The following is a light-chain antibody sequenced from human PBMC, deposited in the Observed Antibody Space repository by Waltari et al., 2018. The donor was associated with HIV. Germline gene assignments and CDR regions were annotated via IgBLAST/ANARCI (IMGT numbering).Light chain of an antibody. CDR3: AAWDDSLDGYV. J-gene: IGLJ1*01. V-gene: IGLV1-44*01. CDR1: SSNIERNT. Sequence: QSVLTQPPSASGTPGQRVTISCSGSSSNIERNTVNWYQQFPGTTPKVVIYSSNQRPSGVPDRFYGARSGTSASLAISGLQSEDEAHYYCAAWDDSLDGYVFGPGTEVTVL. CDR2: SSN.